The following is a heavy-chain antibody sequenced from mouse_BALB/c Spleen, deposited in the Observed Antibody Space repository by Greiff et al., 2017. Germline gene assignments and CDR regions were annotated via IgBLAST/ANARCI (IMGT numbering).Heavy chain of an antibody. CDR3: ARDHYAMDY. Sequence: EVKLVESGGGLVKPGGSLKLSCAASGFTFSSYAMSWVRQSPEKRLEWVAEISSGGSYTYYPDTVTGRFTISRDNAKNTLYLEMSSLRSEDTAMYYCARDHYAMDYWGQGTSVTVSS. CDR2: ISSGGSYT. CDR1: GFTFSSYA. J-gene: IGHJ4*01. V-gene: IGHV5-9-4*01.